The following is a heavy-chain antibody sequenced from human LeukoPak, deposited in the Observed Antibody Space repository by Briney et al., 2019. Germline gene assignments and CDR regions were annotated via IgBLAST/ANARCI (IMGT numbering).Heavy chain of an antibody. CDR3: AKDLSSVVVVAATPFGY. V-gene: IGHV3-23*01. CDR1: GFTFSSYG. CDR2: ISGSGGST. D-gene: IGHD2-15*01. J-gene: IGHJ4*02. Sequence: PGGSVRLSCAASGFTFSSYGMSWVRQAPGKGLEWVSAISGSGGSTYYADSVKGRFTISRDNSKNTLYLQMNSLRAEDTAVYYCAKDLSSVVVVAATPFGYWGQGTLVTVSS.